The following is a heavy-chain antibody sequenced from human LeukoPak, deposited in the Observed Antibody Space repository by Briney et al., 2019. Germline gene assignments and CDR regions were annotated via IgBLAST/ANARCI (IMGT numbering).Heavy chain of an antibody. V-gene: IGHV1-8*03. CDR1: GYTFTSYD. D-gene: IGHD6-13*01. CDR3: AKDPITAARFQSSYYYYMDV. CDR2: MNPNSGNT. J-gene: IGHJ6*03. Sequence: ASVKVACKASGYTFTSYDINWVRQATGQGLEWMGWMNPNSGNTGYAQKFQGRVTITRNTSISTAYMELSSLRSEDTAVYYCAKDPITAARFQSSYYYYMDVWGKGTTVTVSS.